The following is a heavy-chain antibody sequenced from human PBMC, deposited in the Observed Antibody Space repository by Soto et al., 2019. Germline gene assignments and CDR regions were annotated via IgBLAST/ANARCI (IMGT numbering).Heavy chain of an antibody. CDR3: ARDQYYDFWSGYYTGPYYYGMDV. CDR2: IYTSGST. J-gene: IGHJ6*02. D-gene: IGHD3-3*01. Sequence: PSETLSLTCTVSGGSISSYYWSWIRQPAGKGLEWIGRIYTSGSTNYNPSLKSRVTMPVDTSKNQFSLKLSSVTAADTAVYYWARDQYYDFWSGYYTGPYYYGMDVWGQGTTVTVSS. V-gene: IGHV4-4*07. CDR1: GGSISSYY.